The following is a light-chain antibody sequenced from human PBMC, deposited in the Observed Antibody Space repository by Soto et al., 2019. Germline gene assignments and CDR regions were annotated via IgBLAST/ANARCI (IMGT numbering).Light chain of an antibody. CDR1: QRIGTY. Sequence: IQMTQSPSSLSASVGDRVTITCRASQRIGTYLNWYQQRPGKAPKLLISPISTLQRVVPSRFSGSRSGTNFPLTITGLQPEDFATSYCQQCYSTQYTSRRGTNLEIK. CDR3: QQCYSTQYT. V-gene: IGKV1-39*01. CDR2: PIS. J-gene: IGKJ2*01.